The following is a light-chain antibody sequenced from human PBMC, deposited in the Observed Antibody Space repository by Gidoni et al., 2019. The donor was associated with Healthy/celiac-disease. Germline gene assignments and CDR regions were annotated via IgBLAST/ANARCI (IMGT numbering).Light chain of an antibody. V-gene: IGKV1-33*01. CDR1: QDISNY. J-gene: IGKJ4*01. Sequence: DIQMTKSPSSLSASVGDRVTITCQASQDISNYLNWYQQKPGKAPKLLIYDASNLETGVPSRFSGSGSGTDFTFTISSLQPEDIATYYCQQYDNLGLTFGGGTKVEIK. CDR3: QQYDNLGLT. CDR2: DAS.